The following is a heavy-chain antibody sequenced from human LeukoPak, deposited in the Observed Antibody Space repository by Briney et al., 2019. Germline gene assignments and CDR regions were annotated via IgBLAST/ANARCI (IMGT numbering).Heavy chain of an antibody. Sequence: GGSLRLSCAASGFTFSSYWMSWVRQAPGKGLEWVANIKQDGSEKYYVDSVKGRFTISRDTAKNSLYLRMDSLRAEDTAVYYCARDDRRLHQVVFDVNFYHYYMDVWGKGTTVTVSS. V-gene: IGHV3-7*01. CDR3: ARDDRRLHQVVFDVNFYHYYMDV. CDR1: GFTFSSYW. J-gene: IGHJ6*03. CDR2: IKQDGSEK. D-gene: IGHD2-21*01.